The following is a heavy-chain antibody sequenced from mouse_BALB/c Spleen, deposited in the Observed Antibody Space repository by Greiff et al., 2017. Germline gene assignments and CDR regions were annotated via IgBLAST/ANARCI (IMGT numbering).Heavy chain of an antibody. V-gene: IGHV1S81*02. D-gene: IGHD1-1*01. J-gene: IGHJ2*01. CDR1: GYTFTSYY. Sequence: QVQLQQSGAELVKPGASVKLSCKASGYTFTSYYMYWVKQRPGQGLEWIGEINPSNGGTNFNEKFKSKATLTVDKSSSTAYMQLSSLTSEDSAVYYCARPYYGSSYDYWGQGTTLTVSS. CDR2: INPSNGGT. CDR3: ARPYYGSSYDY.